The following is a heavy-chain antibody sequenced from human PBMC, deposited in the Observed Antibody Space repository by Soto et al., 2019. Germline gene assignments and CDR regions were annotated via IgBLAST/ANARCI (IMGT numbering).Heavy chain of an antibody. CDR2: IYYSGST. V-gene: IGHV4-61*08. D-gene: IGHD4-17*01. Sequence: LETLCLTYTVSGVSVSSVGYCWSWIRQPPGKGLEWIGYIYYSGSTNYNPSLKSRVTISVDTSKNQFSLKLSSVTAADTAVYYCARRYGGTLDNWGEGTLVTVSS. CDR1: GVSVSSVGYC. CDR3: ARRYGGTLDN. J-gene: IGHJ4*02.